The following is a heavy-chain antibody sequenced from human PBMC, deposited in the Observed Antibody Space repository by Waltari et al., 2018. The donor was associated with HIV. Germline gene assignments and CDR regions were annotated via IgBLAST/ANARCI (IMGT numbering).Heavy chain of an antibody. V-gene: IGHV4-39*01. CDR3: ARLEGLRGGDLIDS. CDR2: TYYSGST. J-gene: IGHJ4*02. CDR1: GGSISSTTPY. Sequence: QLQLQESGPGLVKPSETLSLTCTVSGGSISSTTPYWGWIRQPPGKGLEWIGSTYYSGSTYYNPSLKSRVTISVDTSKTQFSLKLSSVTAADTAVYYCARLEGLRGGDLIDSWGQGTLVTVSS. D-gene: IGHD2-21*02.